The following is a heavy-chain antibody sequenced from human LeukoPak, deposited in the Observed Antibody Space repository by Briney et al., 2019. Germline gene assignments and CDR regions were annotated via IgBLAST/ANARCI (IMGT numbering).Heavy chain of an antibody. CDR2: ISSSGSTI. Sequence: PGGSLRLSCAASGFTFSDYYMSWIRQAPGKGLEWVSYISSSGSTIYYADSVKGRFTISRDNAKNSLYLQMNSLRAEDTAVYYCAKDPVRSGYSYYFDYWGQGTLVTVSS. CDR3: AKDPVRSGYSYYFDY. V-gene: IGHV3-11*01. CDR1: GFTFSDYY. D-gene: IGHD3-22*01. J-gene: IGHJ4*02.